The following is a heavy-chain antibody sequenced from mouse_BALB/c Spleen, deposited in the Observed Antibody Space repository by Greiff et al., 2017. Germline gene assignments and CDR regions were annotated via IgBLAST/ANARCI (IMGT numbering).Heavy chain of an antibody. CDR2: ISSGSSTI. Sequence: DVQLVESGGGLVQPGGSRKLSCAASGFTFSSFGMHWVRQAPEKGLEWVAYISSGSSTIYYADTVKGRFTISRDNPKNTLFLQMTSLRSEDTAMYYCARDSPLLRLRYAMDYWGQGTSVTVSS. CDR3: ARDSPLLRLRYAMDY. J-gene: IGHJ4*01. CDR1: GFTFSSFG. D-gene: IGHD1-2*01. V-gene: IGHV5-17*02.